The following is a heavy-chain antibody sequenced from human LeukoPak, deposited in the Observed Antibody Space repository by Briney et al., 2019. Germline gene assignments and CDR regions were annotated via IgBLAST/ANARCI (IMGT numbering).Heavy chain of an antibody. J-gene: IGHJ6*02. CDR2: IRSKANSYAT. D-gene: IGHD3-3*01. Sequence: PGGSLRLSCAASGFTFSGSAMHWVRQASGKGLEWVGRIRSKANSYATAYAASVKGRFTISRDDSKNTAYLQMNSLKTEDTAVYYCTRLLPDDFLGLGMDVWGQGTTVTVSS. CDR1: GFTFSGSA. CDR3: TRLLPDDFLGLGMDV. V-gene: IGHV3-73*01.